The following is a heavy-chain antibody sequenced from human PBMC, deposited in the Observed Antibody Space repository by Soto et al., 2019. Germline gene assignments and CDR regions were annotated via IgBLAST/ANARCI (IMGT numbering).Heavy chain of an antibody. J-gene: IGHJ6*02. V-gene: IGHV1-18*04. Sequence: QVHLVQSGGEVKKPGASVKVSCKASGYPFTSSGFSWVRRAPGQGLEWMGWISAYNGNTLYAQKVKGRVTMTTYTSTSTAYMELGSLRADDTAVYSCATDPYCCRAPGCSALDAWGQGTTVTVSS. CDR2: ISAYNGNT. D-gene: IGHD2-21*01. CDR1: GYPFTSSG. CDR3: ATDPYCCRAPGCSALDA.